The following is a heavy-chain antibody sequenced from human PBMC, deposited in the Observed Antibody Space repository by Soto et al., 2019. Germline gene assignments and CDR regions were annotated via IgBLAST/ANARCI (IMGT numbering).Heavy chain of an antibody. D-gene: IGHD2-2*02. Sequence: EVQLLESGGGLVQPGGSLRLSCAASGFTFSSYAMSWVRQAPGKGLEWVSAISGSGGSTYYADYVKARFTISRDNSKNTLYLQMNSLRAEDTAVYYCAKVPTLYCSSTSCYNDYWGQGTLVTVSS. CDR3: AKVPTLYCSSTSCYNDY. J-gene: IGHJ4*02. V-gene: IGHV3-23*01. CDR1: GFTFSSYA. CDR2: ISGSGGST.